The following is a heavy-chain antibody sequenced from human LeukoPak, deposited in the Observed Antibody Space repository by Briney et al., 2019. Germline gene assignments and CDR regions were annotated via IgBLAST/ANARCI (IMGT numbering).Heavy chain of an antibody. V-gene: IGHV4-59*01. J-gene: IGHJ6*03. CDR2: MYYSGST. CDR3: ARGRIAYYYMDV. CDR1: GGSISSSY. Sequence: SETLSLTCTVSGGSISSSYWSWIRQPPGKGLEWIGYMYYSGSTSYNPSLKSRVTISVDTSKNQFSLNLSSVTAADTAVYYCARGRIAYYYMDVWGKGTTVTVSS. D-gene: IGHD3-16*01.